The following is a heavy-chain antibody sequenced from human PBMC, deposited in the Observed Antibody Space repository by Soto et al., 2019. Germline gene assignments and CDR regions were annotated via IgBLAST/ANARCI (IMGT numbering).Heavy chain of an antibody. CDR3: ARVRQGCSANNCYFDP. CDR2: VHISGHS. J-gene: IGHJ5*01. Sequence: NPSETLSLTCTLSCGSVRAPDWWNWVRQSPDKGLEWIAEVHISGHSNYNPSLRSRVSVSIDSSKNQFYLNLNSVTAADTAIYYCARVRQGCSANNCYFDPWGQGTQVTVSS. CDR1: CGSVRAPDW. D-gene: IGHD1-1*01. V-gene: IGHV4-4*02.